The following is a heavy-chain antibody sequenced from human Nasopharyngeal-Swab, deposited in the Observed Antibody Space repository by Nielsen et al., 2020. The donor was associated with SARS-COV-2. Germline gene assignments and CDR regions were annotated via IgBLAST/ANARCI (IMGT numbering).Heavy chain of an antibody. V-gene: IGHV4-4*02. CDR1: GGSISSSNW. CDR3: ARDKGPASSSWYDYYYYGMDV. CDR2: IYHSGST. Sequence: SETLSLTCAVSGGSISSSNWWSWVRQPPGKGLEWIGEIYHSGSTNYNPSLKSRVTISVDKSKNQFSLKLSSVTAADTAVYYCARDKGPASSSWYDYYYYGMDVWGQGTTVTVSS. J-gene: IGHJ6*02. D-gene: IGHD6-13*01.